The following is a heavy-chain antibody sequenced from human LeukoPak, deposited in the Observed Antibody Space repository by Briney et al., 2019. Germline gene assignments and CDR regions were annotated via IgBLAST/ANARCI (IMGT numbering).Heavy chain of an antibody. D-gene: IGHD6-19*01. CDR2: INTNTGNP. V-gene: IGHV7-4-1*02. J-gene: IGHJ3*02. CDR1: GYTFTSYA. Sequence: ASVKVSCKASGYTFTSYAMNWVRQAPGQGLEWMGWINTNTGNPTYAQGFTGRFVFSLDTSVSTAYLQISSLKAEDTAVYYCARVGAVAGPDDAFDIWGQGTMVTVSS. CDR3: ARVGAVAGPDDAFDI.